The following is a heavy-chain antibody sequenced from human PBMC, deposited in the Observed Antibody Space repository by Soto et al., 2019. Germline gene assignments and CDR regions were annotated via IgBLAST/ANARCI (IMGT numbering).Heavy chain of an antibody. Sequence: KKAKASVKVSCKASGYTFTSYYMHWVRQAPGQGLEWMGIINPSGGSTSYAQKFQGRVTMTRDTSTSTVYMELSSLRSEDTAVYYCARDLTTMVRGVKTVLIYWGQGTLVTVSS. V-gene: IGHV1-46*01. CDR1: GYTFTSYY. D-gene: IGHD3-10*01. CDR3: ARDLTTMVRGVKTVLIY. J-gene: IGHJ4*02. CDR2: INPSGGST.